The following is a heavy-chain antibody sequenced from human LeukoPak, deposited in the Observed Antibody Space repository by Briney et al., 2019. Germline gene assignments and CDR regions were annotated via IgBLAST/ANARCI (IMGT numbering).Heavy chain of an antibody. CDR2: IFYSGTT. Sequence: SETLSLTCTVSGGSVSSGSYYWTWIRQPPGKGLEWIGYIFYSGTTNYNPSLKSRVSMSVDTSKNQFSLKLSSVTAADTAVYYCARDYYGSGSLAWDQGTLVTVSS. CDR3: ARDYYGSGSLA. CDR1: GGSVSSGSYY. V-gene: IGHV4-61*01. D-gene: IGHD3-10*01. J-gene: IGHJ4*02.